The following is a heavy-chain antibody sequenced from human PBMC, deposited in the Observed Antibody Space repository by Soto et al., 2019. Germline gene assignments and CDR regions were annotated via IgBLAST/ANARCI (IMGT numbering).Heavy chain of an antibody. Sequence: GESLKISCAASGFTFSSYSMNWVRQAPGKGLEWVSSISSSSSYIYYADSVKGRFTISRDNAKNSLYLQMNSLRAEDTAVYYCARDFAHDYGDYGPSYFDYWGQGTLVTVSS. D-gene: IGHD4-17*01. V-gene: IGHV3-21*01. J-gene: IGHJ4*02. CDR3: ARDFAHDYGDYGPSYFDY. CDR1: GFTFSSYS. CDR2: ISSSSSYI.